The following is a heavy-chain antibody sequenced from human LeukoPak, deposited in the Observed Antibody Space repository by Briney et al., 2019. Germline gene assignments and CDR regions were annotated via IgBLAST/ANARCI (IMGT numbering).Heavy chain of an antibody. J-gene: IGHJ4*02. CDR1: GYTFTNYY. CDR3: ARVWSGYPSFDY. CDR2: INPSGGST. D-gene: IGHD3-3*01. V-gene: IGHV1-46*01. Sequence: ASVKVSCKASGYTFTNYYMHWVRQAPGQGLEWRGVINPSGGSTSYAQKFQGRVTMTRDTSTSTVYMELSSLRSEDTAVYFCARVWSGYPSFDYWGQGTLVTVSS.